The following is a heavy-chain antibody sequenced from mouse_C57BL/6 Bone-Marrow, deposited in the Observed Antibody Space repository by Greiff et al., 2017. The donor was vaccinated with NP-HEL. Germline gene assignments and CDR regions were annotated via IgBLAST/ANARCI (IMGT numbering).Heavy chain of an antibody. Sequence: EVQLQQSGPVLVKPGASVKMSCKASGYTFTDYYMNWVKQSHGKSLEWIGVINPYNGGTSYNQKFKGKATLTVDKSSSTAYMELNSRTSEDSAVYYCARGITTVVAYYFDYWGQGTTLTVSS. D-gene: IGHD1-1*01. J-gene: IGHJ2*01. CDR3: ARGITTVVAYYFDY. CDR1: GYTFTDYY. V-gene: IGHV1-19*01. CDR2: INPYNGGT.